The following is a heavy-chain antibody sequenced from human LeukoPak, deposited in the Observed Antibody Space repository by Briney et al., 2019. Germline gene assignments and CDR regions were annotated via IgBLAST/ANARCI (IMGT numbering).Heavy chain of an antibody. D-gene: IGHD3-10*01. V-gene: IGHV3-66*01. CDR1: GFTVSSNY. J-gene: IGHJ6*02. Sequence: GGSLRLSCVASGFTVSSNYMSWVRQAPGKGLEWVSVMYSGGSIYYADSVKGRFTISRDNSKSTLYLQMNSLRAEDTAVYYCTRTYYYGSGFYGMDVWGQGTTVTVSS. CDR2: MYSGGSI. CDR3: TRTYYYGSGFYGMDV.